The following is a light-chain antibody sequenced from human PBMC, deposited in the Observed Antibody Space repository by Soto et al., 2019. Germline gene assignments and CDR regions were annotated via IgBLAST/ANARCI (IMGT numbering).Light chain of an antibody. V-gene: IGKV1-5*03. J-gene: IGKJ1*01. CDR1: QTISSW. CDR2: KAS. Sequence: DIQMTQSPSTLSGSVGDRVTITCRASQTISSWLAWYQQKPGKALKLLIYKASTLKSGVPSRFSGSGSGTEFTLTISSLQPDDFATYSCQHSTTWTFGQGTKVDIK. CDR3: QHSTTWT.